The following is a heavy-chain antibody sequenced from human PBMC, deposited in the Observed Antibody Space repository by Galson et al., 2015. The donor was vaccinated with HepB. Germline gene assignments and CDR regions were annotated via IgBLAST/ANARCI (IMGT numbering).Heavy chain of an antibody. CDR2: IYSCGST. J-gene: IGHJ6*02. CDR3: ARAILSLRIAVAGPVHGMDV. V-gene: IGHV3-66*01. D-gene: IGHD6-19*01. Sequence: SLRLSCAASGFTVSSNYMSWVRQAPGKGLEWVSVIYSCGSTYYADSVKGRFTISRDNSKNTLYLQMNSLRAEDTAVYYCARAILSLRIAVAGPVHGMDVWGQRTTVTVSS. CDR1: GFTVSSNY.